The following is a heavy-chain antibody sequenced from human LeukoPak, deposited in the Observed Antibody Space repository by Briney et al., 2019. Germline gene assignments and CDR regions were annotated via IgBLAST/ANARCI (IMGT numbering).Heavy chain of an antibody. J-gene: IGHJ4*02. D-gene: IGHD3-22*01. CDR1: GGSISSSNW. V-gene: IGHV4-4*02. CDR3: SRDRDYYDSTGYPFDF. CDR2: IYHLGNT. Sequence: SETLSLTCTVSGGSISSSNWWSWVRQTPGKGLEWIGEIYHLGNTNYNPSLKGRVTMSVDKSTNQFSLKLSSATAADTAIYYCSRDRDYYDSTGYPFDFWGQGTLVTVSS.